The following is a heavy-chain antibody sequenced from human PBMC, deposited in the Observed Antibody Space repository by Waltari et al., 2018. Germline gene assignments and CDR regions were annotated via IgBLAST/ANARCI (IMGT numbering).Heavy chain of an antibody. Sequence: EVQLLESGGGLVQPGGSLRLSCAASGFTFGSYAMSWVLQARGKGLEWVSAISGSGGSTYYADSVKGRFTTSRDNSKNTLYLQMNSRRAEDTAVYYCAKDHKEFGVVNTGEDWGQGTLVTVSS. CDR1: GFTFGSYA. CDR2: ISGSGGST. D-gene: IGHD3-3*01. V-gene: IGHV3-23*01. CDR3: AKDHKEFGVVNTGED. J-gene: IGHJ4*02.